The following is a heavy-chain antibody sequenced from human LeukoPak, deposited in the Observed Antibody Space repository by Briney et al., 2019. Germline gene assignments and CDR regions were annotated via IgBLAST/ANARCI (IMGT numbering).Heavy chain of an antibody. D-gene: IGHD2-2*01. CDR2: IYFSGST. CDR1: GGSISTYF. V-gene: IGHV4-59*12. CDR3: ARNANPTDAFDI. Sequence: SETLSLTCTVSGGSISTYFWSWIRQPPGKGLEWIGHIYFSGSTNYNPSLESRVTISVDKSKNPFSLKLNSVTAADTAVYYCARNANPTDAFDIWGQGTMVTVFS. J-gene: IGHJ3*02.